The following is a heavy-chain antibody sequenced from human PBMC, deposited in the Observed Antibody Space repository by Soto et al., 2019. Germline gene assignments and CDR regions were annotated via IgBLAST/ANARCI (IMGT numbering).Heavy chain of an antibody. J-gene: IGHJ4*02. CDR3: ARDQTAGYCSGGSCYLGVY. CDR1: GFTFSSYA. V-gene: IGHV3-30-3*01. D-gene: IGHD2-15*01. Sequence: QVQLVESGGGVVQPGRSLRLSCAASGFTFSSYAMHWVRQAPGKGLEWVAVISYDGSNKYYADSVKGRFTISRDNSKNTLYLQMNSLRAEDTAGYYCARDQTAGYCSGGSCYLGVYWGQGTLVTVSS. CDR2: ISYDGSNK.